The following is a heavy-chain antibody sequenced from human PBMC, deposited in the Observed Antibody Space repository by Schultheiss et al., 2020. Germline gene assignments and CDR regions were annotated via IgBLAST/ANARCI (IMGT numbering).Heavy chain of an antibody. V-gene: IGHV2-70*01. D-gene: IGHD3-22*01. CDR1: GFSLSTSGMC. Sequence: SGPTPVKPTQTLTLTCTFSGFSLSTSGMCVSWIRQPPGKALEWLALIDGDDDKYYSTSLKTRLTISKDTSRNQVVLTMTNMDPVDTATYYCARTLYYYDSSGYYWYFDLWGRGTLVTVSS. J-gene: IGHJ2*01. CDR3: ARTLYYYDSSGYYWYFDL. CDR2: IDGDDDK.